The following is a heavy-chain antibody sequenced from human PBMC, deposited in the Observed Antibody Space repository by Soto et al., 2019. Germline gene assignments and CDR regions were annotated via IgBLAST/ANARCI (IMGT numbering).Heavy chain of an antibody. CDR2: IWYDGTHK. J-gene: IGHJ4*02. V-gene: IGHV3-33*01. CDR3: VRDREGVVGTLFFDH. CDR1: GFTFSTYG. Sequence: QVQLVESGGGVVQPGRSLRLSCAASGFTFSTYGMHWVRQAPGKGLEWVAAIWYDGTHKYYADSVKGRFTISRDNSKSPLSLQMNSLRAEDTAVYYCVRDREGVVGTLFFDHWGQGTLVTVSS. D-gene: IGHD6-19*01.